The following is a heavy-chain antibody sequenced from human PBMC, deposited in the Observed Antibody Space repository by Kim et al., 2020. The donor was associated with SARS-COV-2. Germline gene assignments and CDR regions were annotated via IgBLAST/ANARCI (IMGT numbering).Heavy chain of an antibody. D-gene: IGHD3-16*01. V-gene: IGHV3-23*01. Sequence: GGSLRLSCAPSVFTFNSFGMSWVRQAPGKGLEWVSAIRNSGDNTYHADSVKGRFTTSRDNSKNTLYLQMNSLRAEDTATYYCARRGREYYIEVWGEGTTVTVS. J-gene: IGHJ6*03. CDR1: VFTFNSFG. CDR3: ARRGREYYIEV. CDR2: IRNSGDNT.